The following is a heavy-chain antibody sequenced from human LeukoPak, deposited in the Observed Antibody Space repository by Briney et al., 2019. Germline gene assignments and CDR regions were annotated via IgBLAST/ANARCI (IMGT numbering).Heavy chain of an antibody. J-gene: IGHJ4*02. CDR2: ISYDGSNK. Sequence: PGGSLRLSCAASGFTFSSYAMHWVRQAPGKGLEWVAVISYDGSNKYYADSVKGRFTISRDNSKNTLYLQMNSLRAEDTAVYYCARDRSRYSYGSLDYWGQGTLVTVSS. CDR3: ARDRSRYSYGSLDY. CDR1: GFTFSSYA. D-gene: IGHD5-18*01. V-gene: IGHV3-30-3*01.